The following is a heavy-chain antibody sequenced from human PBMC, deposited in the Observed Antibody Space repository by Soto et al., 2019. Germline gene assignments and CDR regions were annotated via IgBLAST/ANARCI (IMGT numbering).Heavy chain of an antibody. CDR3: ARNSLGYCSGGSCYYYYGMDV. J-gene: IGHJ6*02. CDR1: GGTFSSYA. Sequence: QVQLVQSGAEVKKPGSSVKVSCKASGGTFSSYAISWVRQAPGQGLEWMGGIIPIFGTANYAQKFQGRVTITADESTSTAYIELSSLRSEDTAVYYCARNSLGYCSGGSCYYYYGMDVWGQGTTVTVSS. D-gene: IGHD2-15*01. V-gene: IGHV1-69*01. CDR2: IIPIFGTA.